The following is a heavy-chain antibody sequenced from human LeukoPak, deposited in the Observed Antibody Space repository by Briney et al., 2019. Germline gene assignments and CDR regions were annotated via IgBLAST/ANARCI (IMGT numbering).Heavy chain of an antibody. J-gene: IGHJ4*02. CDR2: MSPNSGDT. V-gene: IGHV1-8*01. Sequence: ASVKVSCKASGYTFTTHDINWVRQATGQGLEWLGWMSPNSGDTGYAQKFQGRVTLTSDSSISTAFMELSSLRSEDTAIYYCVRTPPNWGFDYWGQGTLVTVSS. CDR3: VRTPPNWGFDY. D-gene: IGHD3-16*01. CDR1: GYTFTTHD.